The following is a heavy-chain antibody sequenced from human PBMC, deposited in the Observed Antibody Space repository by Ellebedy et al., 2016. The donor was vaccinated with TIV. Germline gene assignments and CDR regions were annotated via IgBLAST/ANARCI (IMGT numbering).Heavy chain of an antibody. CDR1: GYVFTAYY. D-gene: IGHD4/OR15-4a*01. CDR3: ARVLRATSGMDV. CDR2: INTDSGGT. Sequence: ASVKVSCKTSGYVFTAYYIHWVRQAPGQGLEWMGWINTDSGGTNLPQKFQGRVTMTRDTSVNTAYMELSRLQSDDTAVYYFARVLRATSGMDVWGQGTTVIVS. V-gene: IGHV1-2*02. J-gene: IGHJ6*02.